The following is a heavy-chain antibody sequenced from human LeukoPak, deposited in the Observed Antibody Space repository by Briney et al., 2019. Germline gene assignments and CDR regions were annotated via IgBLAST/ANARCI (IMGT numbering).Heavy chain of an antibody. V-gene: IGHV3-23*01. Sequence: GGSLRLSCAASGFTFSSYAMSWVRQAPGKGLEWVSAISGSGGSTYYADSVKGRFTISRDNSKNTLYLQMNSLRAEDTAVYYCAKEGVVVVAAIASPEKLFDYWGQGTLVTVSS. CDR1: GFTFSSYA. D-gene: IGHD2-15*01. CDR3: AKEGVVVVAAIASPEKLFDY. J-gene: IGHJ4*02. CDR2: ISGSGGST.